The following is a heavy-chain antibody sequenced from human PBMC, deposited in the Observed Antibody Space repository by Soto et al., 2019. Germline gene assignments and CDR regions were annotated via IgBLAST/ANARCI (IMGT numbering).Heavy chain of an antibody. V-gene: IGHV4-59*01. J-gene: IGHJ5*02. CDR3: ARGVGGSSYRGFNP. CDR2: IYYSGST. CDR1: GGSISSYY. D-gene: IGHD1-26*01. Sequence: SETLSLTCTVSGGSISSYYWSWIRQPPGKGLEWIGYIYYSGSTNYNPSLKSRVTISVDTSKNQFSLKLSSVTAADTAVYYCARGVGGSSYRGFNPWGQGPLVTVPS.